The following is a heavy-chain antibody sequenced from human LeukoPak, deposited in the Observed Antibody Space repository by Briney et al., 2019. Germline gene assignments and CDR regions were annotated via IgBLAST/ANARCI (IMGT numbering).Heavy chain of an antibody. CDR1: GGSISIYH. CDR2: IYPSGST. D-gene: IGHD1-26*01. Sequence: NPSETLSLTCTVSGGSISIYHWTWIRQPAGKGLEWIGRIYPSGSTNRNPSLKSRVTILVDESKNQFSLRLSSVTAADTAVYYCARDKGASYWHIEPFDIWGQGTTVTVSS. CDR3: ARDKGASYWHIEPFDI. J-gene: IGHJ3*02. V-gene: IGHV4-4*07.